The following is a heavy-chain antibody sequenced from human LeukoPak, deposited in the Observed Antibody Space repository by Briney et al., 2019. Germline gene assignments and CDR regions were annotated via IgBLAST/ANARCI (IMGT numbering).Heavy chain of an antibody. V-gene: IGHV4-4*07. J-gene: IGHJ6*03. CDR2: IYTSGST. Sequence: SETLSLTCTVSGGSISSYYWSWIRQPAGKGLEWIGRIYTSGSTNYNPSLKSRVTMSVDTSKNQFSLKLSSVTAADTAVYYCARVGAAAGTYYYYYMDVWDKGTTVTVSS. CDR3: ARVGAAAGTYYYYYMDV. D-gene: IGHD6-13*01. CDR1: GGSISSYY.